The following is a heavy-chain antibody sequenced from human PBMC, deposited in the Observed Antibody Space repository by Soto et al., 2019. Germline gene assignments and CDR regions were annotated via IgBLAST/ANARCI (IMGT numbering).Heavy chain of an antibody. CDR3: ARDRFTEASSYDTGNWFDP. Sequence: QVQLQESGPGLVKPSQTLSLTCTVSGGSISSGGYYWSWIRQHPGKGLEWIGYIYYSGSTYYNPSLKSRVTISVDTSKNQFSLKLSSVTAADTAVYYCARDRFTEASSYDTGNWFDPWGQGTLVTVSS. V-gene: IGHV4-31*03. J-gene: IGHJ5*02. CDR1: GGSISSGGYY. CDR2: IYYSGST. D-gene: IGHD5-12*01.